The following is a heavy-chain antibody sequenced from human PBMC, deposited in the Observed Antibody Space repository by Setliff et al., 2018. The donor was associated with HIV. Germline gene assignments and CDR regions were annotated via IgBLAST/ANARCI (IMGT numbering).Heavy chain of an antibody. CDR3: AREVGTYSGSYAVADGFDI. CDR2: IIPIFGTA. V-gene: IGHV1-69*05. J-gene: IGHJ3*02. Sequence: GASVKVSCKASGGTFSSYAISWVRQAPGQGLEWIGGIIPIFGTANCAQKFQGRVTITTDESTGTTYMELSSLRSEDTAVYYCAREVGTYSGSYAVADGFDIWGQGTMGTVS. CDR1: GGTFSSYA. D-gene: IGHD1-26*01.